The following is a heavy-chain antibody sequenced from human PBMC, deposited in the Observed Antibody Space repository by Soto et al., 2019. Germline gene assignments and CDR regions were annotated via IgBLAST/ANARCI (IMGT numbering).Heavy chain of an antibody. CDR3: VQGRYPTRATPLYH. D-gene: IGHD1-1*01. CDR1: GFTVDNCA. CDR2: SSWDSTTV. Sequence: EVQLVESGGGLVQPGRSLRLSCSASGFTVDNCAMHWVRQAPGKGLEWVSGSSWDSTTVGYADSVQGRFTISRDDAKNSLYLQMNSLRREDTALYYCVQGRYPTRATPLYHWGQVTLVTVSS. V-gene: IGHV3-9*01. J-gene: IGHJ5*02.